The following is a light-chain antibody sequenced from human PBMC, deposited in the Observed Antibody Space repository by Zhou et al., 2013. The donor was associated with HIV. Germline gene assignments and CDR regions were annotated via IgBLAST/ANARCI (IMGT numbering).Light chain of an antibody. J-gene: IGKJ4*02. CDR3: QQYGSSGLT. CDR2: GAS. V-gene: IGKV3-20*01. CDR1: QSVSSSY. Sequence: EIVLTQSPGTLSLSPGERATLSCRASQSVSSSYLAWYQQKAGQAPKLVVYGASSRATAVPDRFSGSGSGTEFTLTINRLEPEDFAMYYCQQYGSSGLTFGGGTRVEI.